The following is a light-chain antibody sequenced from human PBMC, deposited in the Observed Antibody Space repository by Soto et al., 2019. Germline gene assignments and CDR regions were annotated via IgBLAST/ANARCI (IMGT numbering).Light chain of an antibody. Sequence: ETTLTQSPDTLSLSPGEGATLSCRASQIICSAYLAWYQQKPGQAPRLLILGASTRATGTPHRFSGSGSGTDFTLTISALESEGVAVYYCQHYGRSPSFGQGTKLEIK. V-gene: IGKV3-20*01. CDR1: QIICSAY. CDR2: GAS. J-gene: IGKJ1*01. CDR3: QHYGRSPS.